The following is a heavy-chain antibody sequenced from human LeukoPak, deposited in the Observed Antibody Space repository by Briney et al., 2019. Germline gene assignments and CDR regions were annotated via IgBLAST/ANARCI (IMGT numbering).Heavy chain of an antibody. CDR1: GGSISSYY. Sequence: SETLSLTCTVSGGSISSYYWSWIRQPPGKGLEWIGNIYYSGSTYYNPSLKSRVTISVDTSKNQFSLKLSSVTAADTAVYYCARDGRFPPEVLPRYFDYWGQGTLVTVSS. V-gene: IGHV4-59*12. CDR2: IYYSGST. D-gene: IGHD1-26*01. CDR3: ARDGRFPPEVLPRYFDY. J-gene: IGHJ4*02.